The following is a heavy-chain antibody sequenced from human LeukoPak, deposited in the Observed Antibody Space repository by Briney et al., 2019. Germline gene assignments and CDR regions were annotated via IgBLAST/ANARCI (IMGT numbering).Heavy chain of an antibody. D-gene: IGHD3-10*01. CDR3: ARRNSYGSGSYPR. Sequence: PSETLSLTCTVSGGSISNRYWSWIRQPPGTGLEWIGYVYYSGNTNYNPSLKSRVTISVDTSKNQFSLKLSSVTAADTAVYYCARRNSYGSGSYPRWGQGTLVTVSS. V-gene: IGHV4-59*12. J-gene: IGHJ4*02. CDR2: VYYSGNT. CDR1: GGSISNRY.